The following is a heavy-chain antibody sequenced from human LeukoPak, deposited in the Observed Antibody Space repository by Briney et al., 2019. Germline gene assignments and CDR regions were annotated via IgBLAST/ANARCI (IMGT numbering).Heavy chain of an antibody. CDR3: ARGFRGDNFDY. D-gene: IGHD7-27*01. CDR2: LYASGTT. Sequence: SETLSLTCTVSGGSIGSYYWSWIRQPAGKGLEWIGRLYASGTTYYTPSLKSRVTMSVDTSKNQFSLKLSSVTAADTAVYFCARGFRGDNFDYWGQGTLVTVSS. CDR1: GGSIGSYY. V-gene: IGHV4-4*07. J-gene: IGHJ4*02.